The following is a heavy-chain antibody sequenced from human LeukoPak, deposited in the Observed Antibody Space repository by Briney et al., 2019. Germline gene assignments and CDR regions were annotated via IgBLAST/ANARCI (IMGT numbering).Heavy chain of an antibody. V-gene: IGHV3-21*01. Sequence: GGSLRLSCAASGFTFSSYSMNWVRQAPGKGLEWVSSISSSSSYIYYADSVKGRLTISRDNAKNSLYLQMNSLRAEDTAVYYCARAPTSSSWFRWYFDLWGRGTLVTVSS. CDR3: ARAPTSSSWFRWYFDL. D-gene: IGHD6-13*01. CDR2: ISSSSSYI. CDR1: GFTFSSYS. J-gene: IGHJ2*01.